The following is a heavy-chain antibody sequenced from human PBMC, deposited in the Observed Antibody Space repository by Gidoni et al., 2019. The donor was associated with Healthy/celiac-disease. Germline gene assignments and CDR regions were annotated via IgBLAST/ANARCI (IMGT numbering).Heavy chain of an antibody. CDR1: GGPFSSYA. V-gene: IGHV1-69*01. D-gene: IGHD2-15*01. J-gene: IGHJ6*02. CDR3: ATTKGYCSGGSGYYGENYYYYYGMDV. Sequence: QVQLVQSGAEVRTPGSSVTVSCKASGGPFSSYALSWVRQPPGHGLEWMGGIIPIFGTENYEQKFQGRVTSNAEESTSKDYMELSSMRAEDTAVYYCATTKGYCSGGSGYYGENYYYYYGMDVWGQGTTVTVSS. CDR2: IIPIFGTE.